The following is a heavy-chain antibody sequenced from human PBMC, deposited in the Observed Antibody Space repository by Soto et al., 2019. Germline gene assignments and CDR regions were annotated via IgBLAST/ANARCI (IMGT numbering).Heavy chain of an antibody. CDR1: GYTFTSYY. V-gene: IGHV1-46*01. J-gene: IGHJ6*02. D-gene: IGHD2-15*01. Sequence: ASVKVSCKASGYTFTSYYMHWVRQAPGQGLEWMGIINPSGGSTSYAQKFQGRVTMTRDTSTSTVDMELSSLRSEDTAVYYCARVPMVDKAYYYYYGMDVWGQGTTVTVSS. CDR2: INPSGGST. CDR3: ARVPMVDKAYYYYYGMDV.